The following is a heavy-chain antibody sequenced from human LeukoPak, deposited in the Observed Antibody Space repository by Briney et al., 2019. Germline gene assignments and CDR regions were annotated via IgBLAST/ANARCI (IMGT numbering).Heavy chain of an antibody. CDR1: GFNFITYS. D-gene: IGHD6-19*01. V-gene: IGHV3-48*02. Sequence: GGSLRLSCAASGFNFITYSMNWVRQAPGKGLEWVSYISSSSSTIYYADSVKGRFTISRDNAKNSLYLQMNSLRDEDTAVYYCASSGWSLFDYWGQGTLVTVSS. CDR3: ASSGWSLFDY. J-gene: IGHJ4*02. CDR2: ISSSSSTI.